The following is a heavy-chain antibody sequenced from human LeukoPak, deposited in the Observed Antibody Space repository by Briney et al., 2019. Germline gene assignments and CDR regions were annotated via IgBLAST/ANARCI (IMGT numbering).Heavy chain of an antibody. CDR3: AKKAYYSGGSCYSNWFDP. CDR1: GYTFTGYY. J-gene: IGHJ5*02. D-gene: IGHD2-15*01. V-gene: IGHV1-2*02. CDR2: INPNSGGT. Sequence: ASVKVSCKASGYTFTGYYMHWVRQAPGQGLEWMGWINPNSGGTNYAQKFQGRVTMTRDTSISTAYMELSRLRSDDTAVYYCAKKAYYSGGSCYSNWFDPWGQGTLVTVSS.